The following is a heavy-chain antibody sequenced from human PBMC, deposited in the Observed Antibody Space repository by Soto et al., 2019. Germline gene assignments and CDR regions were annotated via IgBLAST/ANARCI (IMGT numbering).Heavy chain of an antibody. CDR2: IYSGGST. CDR1: GFTVSSNY. V-gene: IGHV3-53*01. CDR3: ARYRYSSSQRYNWFDP. D-gene: IGHD6-6*01. Sequence: EVQLVESGGGLIQPGGSLRLSCAASGFTVSSNYMSWVRQAPGKGLEWVSAIYSGGSTYYADSVKGRFTISRDNSKNTLYLQMNSLRAEDTAVYYCARYRYSSSQRYNWFDPWGQGTLVTVSS. J-gene: IGHJ5*02.